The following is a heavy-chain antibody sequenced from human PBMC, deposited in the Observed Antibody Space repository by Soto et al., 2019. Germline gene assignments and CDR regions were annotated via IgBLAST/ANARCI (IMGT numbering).Heavy chain of an antibody. V-gene: IGHV4-34*01. CDR3: ARDNGQGLSY. CDR2: INLTGGA. D-gene: IGHD1-1*01. J-gene: IGHJ4*02. CDR1: GGSFSAYY. Sequence: QVHLQQWGAGLLKPSETLSLTCAVYGGSFSAYYWNWIRQPPGKGLEWIGEINLTGGANYNPSLNGRVTISLDTSKDPFSLNLNSVTAADAAVYYCARDNGQGLSYWGAGTLVTVSS.